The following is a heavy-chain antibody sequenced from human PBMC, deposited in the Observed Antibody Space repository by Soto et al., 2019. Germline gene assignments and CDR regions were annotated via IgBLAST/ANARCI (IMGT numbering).Heavy chain of an antibody. V-gene: IGHV3-33*01. Sequence: QVQLVESGGGLVQPGTSLRLSCAVSGFSFRTYGFHWVRQPPGKGLQWVAVISPKGHSDSVEGRFTISRDNSKDTSYLQMNNSRAEDTAVYYCARDDAFANENAFDLWGQGTMVTVSS. CDR3: ARDDAFANENAFDL. D-gene: IGHD1-1*01. CDR1: GFSFRTYG. CDR2: ISPK. J-gene: IGHJ3*01.